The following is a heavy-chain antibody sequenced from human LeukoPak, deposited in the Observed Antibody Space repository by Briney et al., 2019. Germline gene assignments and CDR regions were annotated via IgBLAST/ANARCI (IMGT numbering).Heavy chain of an antibody. CDR2: SSSSSSYI. CDR3: ASYQYDGDYDYDYYYYYMDV. Sequence: KPGGSLRLSCAASGFTFSSYSMNWVRQAPGKGLEWVSSSSSSSSYIYYADSVKGRFTISRDNAKNSLYLQMNSLRAEDTAVYYCASYQYDGDYDYDYYYYYMDVWGKGTTVTVSS. CDR1: GFTFSSYS. J-gene: IGHJ6*03. D-gene: IGHD4-17*01. V-gene: IGHV3-21*01.